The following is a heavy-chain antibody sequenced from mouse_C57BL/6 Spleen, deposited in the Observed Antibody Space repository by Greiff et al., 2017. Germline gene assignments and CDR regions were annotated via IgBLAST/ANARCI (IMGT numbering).Heavy chain of an antibody. CDR1: GFTFSDYY. CDR3: ARDGYYVALDY. D-gene: IGHD2-3*01. Sequence: EVMLVESEGGLVQPGSSMKLSCTASGFTFSDYYMAWVRQVPEKGLEWVANINYDGSSTYYLDSLKSRFIISRDNAKNILYLQMSSLKSEDTATYYCARDGYYVALDYWGQGTTLTVSS. J-gene: IGHJ2*01. V-gene: IGHV5-16*01. CDR2: INYDGSST.